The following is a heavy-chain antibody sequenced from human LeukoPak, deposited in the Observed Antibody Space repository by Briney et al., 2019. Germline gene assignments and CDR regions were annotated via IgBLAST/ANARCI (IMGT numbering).Heavy chain of an antibody. V-gene: IGHV3-23*01. Sequence: GGSLRLSCAASGFTFHNYAMSWVRHAPGKGLEWVSSISGNGGSTYYADALKGRFTISRDNSKNTLYLQMNSLRAEDTAVYSCAKVVGPFDYWGQGTLVTVSS. CDR1: GFTFHNYA. J-gene: IGHJ4*02. D-gene: IGHD1-26*01. CDR2: ISGNGGST. CDR3: AKVVGPFDY.